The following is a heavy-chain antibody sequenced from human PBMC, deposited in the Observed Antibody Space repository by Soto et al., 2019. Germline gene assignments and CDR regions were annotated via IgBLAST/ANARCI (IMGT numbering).Heavy chain of an antibody. J-gene: IGHJ5*02. Sequence: GGSLRLSCAASGFTFSSYSMNWVRQAPGKGLEWVSSISSSSSYIYYADSVKGRFTISRDNAKNSLYLQMNSLRAEDTAVYYCARDPYGSLSINWFDPWGQGTLVTVSS. V-gene: IGHV3-21*01. CDR2: ISSSSSYI. CDR3: ARDPYGSLSINWFDP. D-gene: IGHD2-15*01. CDR1: GFTFSSYS.